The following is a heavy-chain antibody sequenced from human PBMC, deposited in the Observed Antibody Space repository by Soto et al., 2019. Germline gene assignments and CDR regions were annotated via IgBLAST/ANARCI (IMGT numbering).Heavy chain of an antibody. J-gene: IGHJ6*03. CDR1: GGSFSGYY. CDR3: AVEWLQPHYYMDV. D-gene: IGHD5-12*01. V-gene: IGHV4-34*01. Sequence: SETLSLTCAVYGGSFSGYYWSWIRQPPGKGLEWIGEINHSGSTNYNPSLKSRVTILVDTSRNQFSLKLGSVTAADTAVYYCAVEWLQPHYYMDVWGKGTTVTVSS. CDR2: INHSGST.